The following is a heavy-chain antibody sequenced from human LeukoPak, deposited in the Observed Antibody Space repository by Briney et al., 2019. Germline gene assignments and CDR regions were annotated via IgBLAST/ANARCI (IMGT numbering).Heavy chain of an antibody. J-gene: IGHJ4*02. D-gene: IGHD1-26*01. V-gene: IGHV4-34*01. CDR2: INHSGST. CDR1: GGSFSGYY. CDR3: ASIGAPYSGSYGY. Sequence: PSETLSLTCAVYGGSFSGYYWSWIRQPPGKGLEWIGEINHSGSTNYNPSLKSRVTISVDTSKNQFSLKLSSVTAADTAVYYCASIGAPYSGSYGYWGQGTLVTGSS.